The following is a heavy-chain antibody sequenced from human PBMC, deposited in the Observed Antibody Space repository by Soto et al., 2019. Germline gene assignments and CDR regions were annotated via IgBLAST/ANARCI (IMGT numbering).Heavy chain of an antibody. CDR2: IYYSGST. CDR1: GGSISSYY. J-gene: IGHJ5*02. V-gene: IGHV4-59*01. Sequence: SETLSLTCTVSGGSISSYYWSWIRQPPGKGLEWIGYIYYSGSTNYNPSLKSRVTISVDTSKNQFSLKLSSVTAADTAVYYCARGRSLWFGEPNWFDPWGQGTLVTVSS. CDR3: ARGRSLWFGEPNWFDP. D-gene: IGHD3-10*01.